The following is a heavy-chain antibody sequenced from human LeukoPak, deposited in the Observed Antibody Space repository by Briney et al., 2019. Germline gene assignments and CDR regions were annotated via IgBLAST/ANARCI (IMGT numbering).Heavy chain of an antibody. CDR2: ISGSDGST. J-gene: IGHJ4*02. Sequence: GGSLRLSCAASGFTFSSYAMSWVRQAPGKGLEWVSAISGSDGSTYYADSVKGRFTISRDNSKNTLYLQMNSLRAEDTAVYYCARAFLYYDSSGYTNWGQGTLVTVSS. CDR3: ARAFLYYDSSGYTN. CDR1: GFTFSSYA. V-gene: IGHV3-23*01. D-gene: IGHD3-22*01.